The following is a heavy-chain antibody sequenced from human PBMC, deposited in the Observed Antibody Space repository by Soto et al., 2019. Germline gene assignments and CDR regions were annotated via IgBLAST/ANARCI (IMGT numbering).Heavy chain of an antibody. CDR1: EYRLTGDY. V-gene: IGHV1-2*04. CDR3: ARNQNSARGHYDFWSGYYLHSYSYGMDV. Sequence: SVNLYFKSAEYRLTGDYMHFVRQTPTQGFEWIAWTTPNSGGTTYAQKFQGWVTMTRDTSISTAYMELSSLRSDDTAVYYCARNQNSARGHYDFWSGYYLHSYSYGMDVWGQGTTVPVSS. J-gene: IGHJ6*02. CDR2: TTPNSGGT. D-gene: IGHD3-3*01.